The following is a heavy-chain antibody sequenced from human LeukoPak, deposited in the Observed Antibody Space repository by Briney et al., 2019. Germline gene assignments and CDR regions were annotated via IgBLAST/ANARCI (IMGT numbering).Heavy chain of an antibody. CDR1: GFTFRNYW. D-gene: IGHD3-10*01. V-gene: IGHV3-23*01. CDR3: AKTNLGLWLVY. CDR2: ISGSGGST. J-gene: IGHJ4*02. Sequence: PGGSLRLSCTVSGFTFRNYWMSWVRQAPGKGLEWVSAISGSGGSTYYADSVKGRFTISRDNSKNTLYLQMNSLRAEDTAVYYCAKTNLGLWLVYWGQGTLVTVSS.